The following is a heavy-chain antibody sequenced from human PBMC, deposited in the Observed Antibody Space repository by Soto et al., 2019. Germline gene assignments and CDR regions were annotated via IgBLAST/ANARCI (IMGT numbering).Heavy chain of an antibody. CDR1: GYTFTSYG. Sequence: ASVKVSCKASGYTFTSYGISWVRQAPGQGLEWMGWISAYNGNTNYAQKLQGRVTMTTDTSTSTAYMELRSLRSDDTAVYYCARTIEPNYYGSGSYYSVFDYWGPGTLVTVSS. D-gene: IGHD3-10*01. J-gene: IGHJ4*02. CDR2: ISAYNGNT. CDR3: ARTIEPNYYGSGSYYSVFDY. V-gene: IGHV1-18*04.